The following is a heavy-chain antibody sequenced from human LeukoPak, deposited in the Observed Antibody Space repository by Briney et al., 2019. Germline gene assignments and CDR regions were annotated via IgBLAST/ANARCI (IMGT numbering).Heavy chain of an antibody. CDR2: IDYSGRRR. J-gene: IGHJ6*04. D-gene: IGHD3-3*01. CDR1: RLLLDDSD. Sequence: PGGSLRLSCAASRLLLDDSDMHWVRQAPGKGLEWVAFIDYSGRRRHYGDSVKGRFIISRDDSKNTGSLDMSGLRTEDTAVYYCAKEYYAFSNSHSGCDDCWGAWGSGTTVIVSS. CDR3: AKEYYAFSNSHSGCDDCWGA. V-gene: IGHV3-30*02.